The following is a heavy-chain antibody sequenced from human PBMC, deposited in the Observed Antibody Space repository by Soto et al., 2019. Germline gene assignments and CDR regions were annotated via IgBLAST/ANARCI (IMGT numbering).Heavy chain of an antibody. Sequence: SETLSLTCTVSNGSISNFYWNWIRQSAGKGLEWIGRIHGSGSATYNPSLRSRVTMSVDTSKNQFSLKVNSVTGADTAVYYCARSSHKESWFAPWGQGTLVTVSS. CDR3: ARSSHKESWFAP. CDR2: IHGSGSA. D-gene: IGHD6-13*01. CDR1: NGSISNFY. J-gene: IGHJ5*02. V-gene: IGHV4-4*07.